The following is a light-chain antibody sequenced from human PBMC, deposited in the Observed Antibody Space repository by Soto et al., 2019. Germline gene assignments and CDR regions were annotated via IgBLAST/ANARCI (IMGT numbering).Light chain of an antibody. J-gene: IGKJ4*01. V-gene: IGKV3-20*01. CDR2: SSS. Sequence: EIVLTQSPVTLSLXPXEXXIXXXMASQSLSSSFLAWYQQKPGQAPRLLIYSSSNRATGIPDRFSGSGSGTDFTLTISRLEPADFAVYYCQQYGRSPLTFGGGTKVDI. CDR1: QSLSSSF. CDR3: QQYGRSPLT.